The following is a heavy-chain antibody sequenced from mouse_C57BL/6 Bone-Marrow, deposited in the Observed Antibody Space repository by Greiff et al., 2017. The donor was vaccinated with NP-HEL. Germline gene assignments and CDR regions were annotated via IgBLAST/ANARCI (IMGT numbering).Heavy chain of an antibody. J-gene: IGHJ3*01. V-gene: IGHV5-12*01. CDR2: ISNGGGST. CDR1: GFTFSDYY. Sequence: EVKLMESGGGLVQPGGSLKLSCAASGFTFSDYYMYWVRQTPEKRLEWVAYISNGGGSTYYPDTVKGRFTISRDTAKNTLYLQMSRLKSEDTAMYYCARRGFAYWGQGTLVTVSA. CDR3: ARRGFAY.